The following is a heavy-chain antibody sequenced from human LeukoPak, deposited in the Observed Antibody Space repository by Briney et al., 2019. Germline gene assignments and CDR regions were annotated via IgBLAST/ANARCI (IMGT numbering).Heavy chain of an antibody. CDR3: AREDYASSGAFDY. J-gene: IGHJ4*02. D-gene: IGHD3-22*01. Sequence: ASVKVSCKASGYTFTGYYMNWVRQAPGQGLEWMGWINPNSGGTNYAQKFQGRVTMTGDTSISTAYMELSGLRSGDTAVYYCAREDYASSGAFDYWGQGTLVTVSS. V-gene: IGHV1-2*02. CDR1: GYTFTGYY. CDR2: INPNSGGT.